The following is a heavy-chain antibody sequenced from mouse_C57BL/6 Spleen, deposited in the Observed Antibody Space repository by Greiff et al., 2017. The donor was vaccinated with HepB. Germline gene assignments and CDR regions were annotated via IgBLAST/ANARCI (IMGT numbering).Heavy chain of an antibody. V-gene: IGHV5-17*01. D-gene: IGHD1-1*01. CDR2: ISSGSSTI. CDR3: ASQGYYGRGPFDV. Sequence: EVQLVESGGGLVKPGGSLKLSCAASGFTFSDYGMHWVRQAPEKGLEWVAYISSGSSTIYYADTVKGRFTISRDNAKNTLFLQMTSLRSEDTAMYYCASQGYYGRGPFDVWGTGTTVTVSS. CDR1: GFTFSDYG. J-gene: IGHJ1*03.